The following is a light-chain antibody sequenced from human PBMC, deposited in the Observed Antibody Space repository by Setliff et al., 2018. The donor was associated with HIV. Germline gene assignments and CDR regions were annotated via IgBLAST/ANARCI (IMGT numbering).Light chain of an antibody. CDR3: SSYAGSNTLIYV. Sequence: QSVLTQPPSVSGTPGQRVTISCTGSSSNIGAGYYVHWYQQLPGAAPKLLIYSNNNRPSGVPDRFSGSKSGTSASLAITGLQPEDEADYFCSSYAGSNTLIYVFGPGTKVTVL. V-gene: IGLV1-40*01. CDR2: SNN. J-gene: IGLJ1*01. CDR1: SSNIGAGYY.